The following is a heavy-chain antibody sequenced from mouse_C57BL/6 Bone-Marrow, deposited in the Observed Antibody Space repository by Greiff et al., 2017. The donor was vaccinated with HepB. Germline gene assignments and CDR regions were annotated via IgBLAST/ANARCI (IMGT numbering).Heavy chain of an antibody. D-gene: IGHD3-2*02. CDR1: GYSFTGYY. J-gene: IGHJ4*01. CDR2: INPSTGGT. CDR3: AREDSSGLYAMDY. Sequence: VQLQQSGPELVKPWASVKISCKASGYSFTGYYMNWVKQSPEKSLEWIGEINPSTGGTTYNQKFKAKATLTVDKSSSTAYMQLKSLTSEDSAVYYCAREDSSGLYAMDYWGQGTSVTVSS. V-gene: IGHV1-42*01.